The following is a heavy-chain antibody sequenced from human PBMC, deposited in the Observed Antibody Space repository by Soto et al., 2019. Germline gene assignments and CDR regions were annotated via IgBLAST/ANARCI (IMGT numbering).Heavy chain of an antibody. V-gene: IGHV3-23*01. J-gene: IGHJ3*02. D-gene: IGHD6-19*01. Sequence: HPGGSLRLSCAASGFTFSGSAMHWVRQASGKGLEWVSAISGSGGSTYYADSVKGRFTISRDNSKNTLYLQMNSLRAEDTAVYYCAKDQWHHIIAVAGANAFDIWGQGTMVTVSS. CDR3: AKDQWHHIIAVAGANAFDI. CDR2: ISGSGGST. CDR1: GFTFSGSA.